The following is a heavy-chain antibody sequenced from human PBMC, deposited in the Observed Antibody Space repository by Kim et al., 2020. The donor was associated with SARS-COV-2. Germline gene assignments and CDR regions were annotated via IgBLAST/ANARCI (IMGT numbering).Heavy chain of an antibody. CDR3: ARAGGNSYGFDY. CDR1: GDSISSGGYS. J-gene: IGHJ4*01. V-gene: IGHV4-30-2*01. Sequence: SETLSLTCAVSGDSISSGGYSLNWIRQPPGKGLEWIGYIYYSGSTYYNPSLKSRVTISVDRSKNKFSLNLSSVTAADTAVYYCARAGGNSYGFDYWGHGTLVAVSS. D-gene: IGHD5-18*01. CDR2: IYYSGST.